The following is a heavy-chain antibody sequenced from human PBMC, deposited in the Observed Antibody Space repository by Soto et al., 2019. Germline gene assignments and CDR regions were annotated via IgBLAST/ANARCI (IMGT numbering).Heavy chain of an antibody. CDR1: GGSISSSNW. Sequence: SETLSLTCAVSGGSISSSNWWSWVRQPPGKGLEWIGEIYHSGSTTYTPSLKSRVTISVDKSKKQFSMKLSSVNAADTAVYYCASSGKWEPYACDIWGQGTMV. V-gene: IGHV4-4*02. CDR2: IYHSGST. J-gene: IGHJ3*02. D-gene: IGHD1-26*01. CDR3: ASSGKWEPYACDI.